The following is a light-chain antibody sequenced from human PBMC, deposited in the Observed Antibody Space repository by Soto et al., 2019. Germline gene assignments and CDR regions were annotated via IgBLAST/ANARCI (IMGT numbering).Light chain of an antibody. CDR1: SSDVGGYNS. CDR3: SSYRASSTTHYV. J-gene: IGLJ1*01. Sequence: QSALTQPASLSGSPGQSITISCTGTSSDVGGYNSVSWYQQHPGKAPKLMIYDVSNRPSGVSNRFSGYKSGNTASLTISGLQAEDEADYYCSSYRASSTTHYVFGTGTKVTVL. CDR2: DVS. V-gene: IGLV2-14*03.